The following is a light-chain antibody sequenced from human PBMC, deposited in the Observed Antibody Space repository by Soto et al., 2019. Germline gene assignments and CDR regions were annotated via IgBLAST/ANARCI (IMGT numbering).Light chain of an antibody. J-gene: IGKJ4*01. V-gene: IGKV1-5*01. CDR1: QSISSW. CDR3: QQYNSYSL. Sequence: DIQMTQSPSTLSAPVGDRVTITCRASQSISSWLAWYQQKPGKAPNLLIYDVSSLERGVSSRFSGSGSGTEFTLTISSLQPDDFATYYCQQYNSYSLFGGGTKVDIK. CDR2: DVS.